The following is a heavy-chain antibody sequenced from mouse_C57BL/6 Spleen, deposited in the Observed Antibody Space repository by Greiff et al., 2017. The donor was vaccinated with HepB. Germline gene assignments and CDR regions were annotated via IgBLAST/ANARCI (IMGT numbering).Heavy chain of an antibody. CDR2: ISNLAYSN. D-gene: IGHD4-1*01. V-gene: IGHV5-15*01. J-gene: IGHJ1*03. CDR1: GFTFSDYG. Sequence: EVKLMESGGGLVQPGGSLKLSCAASGFTFSDYGMAWVRQAPRKGPEWVAFISNLAYSNYYADTVTGRFTISRENAKNTLYLEMSSLRSEDTAMYYCARDWDRGYFDVWGTGTTVTVSS. CDR3: ARDWDRGYFDV.